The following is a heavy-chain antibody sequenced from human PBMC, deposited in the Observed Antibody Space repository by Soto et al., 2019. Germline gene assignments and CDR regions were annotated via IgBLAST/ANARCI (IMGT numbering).Heavy chain of an antibody. CDR2: IWYDGSNK. V-gene: IGHV3-33*01. J-gene: IGHJ6*02. Sequence: GGSLRLSCAASGFTFSSYGMHWVRQAPGKGLEWVAVIWYDGSNKYYADSVKGRFTISRDNSKNTLYLQMNSLRAEDTAVYYCAREYWNDNYYYGMDVWGQGTTVTVSS. CDR3: AREYWNDNYYYGMDV. CDR1: GFTFSSYG. D-gene: IGHD1-1*01.